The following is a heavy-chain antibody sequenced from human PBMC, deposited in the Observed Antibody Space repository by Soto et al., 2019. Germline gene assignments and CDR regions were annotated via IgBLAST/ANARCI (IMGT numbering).Heavy chain of an antibody. D-gene: IGHD3-22*01. CDR3: ASSLSGYITPFDY. CDR1: GYTFTSYG. J-gene: IGHJ4*02. Sequence: QVQLVQSGAEVKKPGASVKVSCKASGYTFTSYGISWVRQAPGQGLEWMGWISAYNGNTNYAQKLQGRVTMTTDTSQSTADMELRSLRSDDTAVYYCASSLSGYITPFDYWGQGSLVTVSS. V-gene: IGHV1-18*01. CDR2: ISAYNGNT.